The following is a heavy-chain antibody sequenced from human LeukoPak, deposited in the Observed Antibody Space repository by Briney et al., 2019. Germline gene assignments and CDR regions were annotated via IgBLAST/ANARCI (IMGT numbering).Heavy chain of an antibody. CDR3: AKDISSSKSYYFDY. CDR1: GFTFSSYG. J-gene: IGHJ4*02. Sequence: PGRSLRLSCAASGFTFSSYGMHWVRQAPGKGLEWVAVISYDGSNKYYADSVKGRFTISRDNSKNTLSLQMNSLRAEDTAVYYCAKDISSSKSYYFDYWGQGTLVTVSS. CDR2: ISYDGSNK. D-gene: IGHD6-13*01. V-gene: IGHV3-30*18.